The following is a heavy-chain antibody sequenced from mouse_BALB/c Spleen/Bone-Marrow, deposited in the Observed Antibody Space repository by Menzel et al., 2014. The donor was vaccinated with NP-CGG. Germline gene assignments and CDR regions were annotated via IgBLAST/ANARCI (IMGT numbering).Heavy chain of an antibody. CDR2: IRNKANGYTT. V-gene: IGHV7-3*02. CDR1: GFTFTDYY. D-gene: IGHD2-3*01. J-gene: IGHJ2*01. CDR3: ARYDVYYYFDY. Sequence: VKLVESGGGLVQPGGSLRLSCATSGFTFTDYYMSWVRQPPGKALEWLGFIRNKANGYTTEYSASVKGRFTISRDNSQSILYPQMNTRRAEDSATYYCARYDVYYYFDYWGQGTTLTVSS.